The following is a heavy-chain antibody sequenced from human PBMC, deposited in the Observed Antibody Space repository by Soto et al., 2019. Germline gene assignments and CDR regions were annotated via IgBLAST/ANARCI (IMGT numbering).Heavy chain of an antibody. Sequence: GESLKISCAASGFTFSDYYMSWIRQAPGKGLEWVSYISSSGSTIYYADSVKGRFTISRDNAKNSLYLQMNSLRAEDTAVYYCARDKGRAPYCSGGSCYSSPKFDYWGQGTLVTVSS. J-gene: IGHJ4*02. CDR3: ARDKGRAPYCSGGSCYSSPKFDY. CDR1: GFTFSDYY. CDR2: ISSSGSTI. V-gene: IGHV3-11*01. D-gene: IGHD2-15*01.